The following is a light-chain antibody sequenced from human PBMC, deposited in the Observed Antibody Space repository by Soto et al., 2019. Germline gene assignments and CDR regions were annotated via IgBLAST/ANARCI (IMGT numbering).Light chain of an antibody. CDR2: DAS. J-gene: IGKJ1*01. Sequence: EIVLTQSLGTLSLSPGDCATLSCRASQAIGATYLAWYQQKLGPAPRLLIYDASNRATDIPDRFSASGSGTDFTLTIDSLEPEDFAVYYCQQYDRLPVTFGQGTKVDIK. V-gene: IGKV3-20*01. CDR3: QQYDRLPVT. CDR1: QAIGATY.